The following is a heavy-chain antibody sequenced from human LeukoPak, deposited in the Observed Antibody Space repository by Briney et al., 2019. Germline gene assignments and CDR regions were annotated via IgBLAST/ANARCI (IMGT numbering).Heavy chain of an antibody. CDR3: ARCAVAAAGDY. CDR1: GLTFSIKC. V-gene: IGHV3-7*01. CDR2: IKPDGGGE. D-gene: IGHD6-13*01. J-gene: IGHJ4*02. Sequence: GGSLRLSCAASGLTFSIKCMSWVRQAPGKGPGGVAHIKPDGGGEYYVDSVKGRFTISREKAENSLFLHMNSLRAADTAVYYCARCAVAAAGDYWGRGTLVTVSS.